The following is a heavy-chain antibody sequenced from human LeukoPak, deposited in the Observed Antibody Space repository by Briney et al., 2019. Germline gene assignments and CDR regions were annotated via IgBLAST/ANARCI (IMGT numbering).Heavy chain of an antibody. CDR1: GFTFSSYS. J-gene: IGHJ4*02. Sequence: GGSLRLSCAASGFTFSSYSMNWVRQAPGKGLEWVSSISSSSSYIYYADSVKGRFTISRDNAKNSLYLQMNSLRAEDTAVYYCARATGYCSSTSCWFDYWGQGTLVTVSS. CDR2: ISSSSSYI. D-gene: IGHD2-2*01. V-gene: IGHV3-21*01. CDR3: ARATGYCSSTSCWFDY.